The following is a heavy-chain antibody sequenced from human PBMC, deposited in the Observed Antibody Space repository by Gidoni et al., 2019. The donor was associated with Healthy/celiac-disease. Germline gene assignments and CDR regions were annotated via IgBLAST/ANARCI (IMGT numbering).Heavy chain of an antibody. V-gene: IGHV4-39*01. J-gene: IGHJ4*02. CDR2: IYYSGST. CDR1: GGSISSSSYY. D-gene: IGHD3-10*01. Sequence: QLQLQESGPGLVKPSETLSLTCTVSGGSISSSSYYWGWIRQPPGKGLEWIGSIYYSGSTYYNPSLKSRVTISVDTSKNQFSLKLSSVTAADTAVYYCARLPGGLLVDYWGQGTLVTVSS. CDR3: ARLPGGLLVDY.